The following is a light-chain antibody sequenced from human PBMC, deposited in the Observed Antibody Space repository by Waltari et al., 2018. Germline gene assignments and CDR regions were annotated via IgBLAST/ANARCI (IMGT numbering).Light chain of an antibody. J-gene: IGLJ1*01. CDR3: ASWDDRLDAYV. CDR2: NDV. Sequence: QSVLTQPPSASGTPGQRVIISCSGSSSNAGSKVVNWSHQPPGTAPKLLILNDVDRPSGVPDRFSGSRSATSASLAISGLQSDDESTYYCASWDDRLDAYVFGTGTRVTVL. V-gene: IGLV1-44*01. CDR1: SSNAGSKV.